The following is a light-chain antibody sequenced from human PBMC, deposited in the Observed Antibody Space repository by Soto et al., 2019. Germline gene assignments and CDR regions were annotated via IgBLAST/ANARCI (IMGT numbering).Light chain of an antibody. CDR1: SSDVGGYNY. CDR3: SSYTSSSTLG. V-gene: IGLV2-14*01. CDR2: DVS. J-gene: IGLJ1*01. Sequence: QSALTQPASVSGSPGQSITISCTGTSSDVGGYNYVSWYQQHPGKAPKLMIYDVSNRPSGVSNRFSGSKSGNTASLTISGLQAEDEADYYCSSYTSSSTLGFGTGTKLNVL.